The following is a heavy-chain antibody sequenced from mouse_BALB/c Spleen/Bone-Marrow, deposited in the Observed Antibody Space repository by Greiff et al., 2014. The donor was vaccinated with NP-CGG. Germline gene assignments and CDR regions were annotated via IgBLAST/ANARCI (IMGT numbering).Heavy chain of an antibody. V-gene: IGHV5-4*02. D-gene: IGHD2-14*01. J-gene: IGHJ4*01. CDR3: ARDRGVQGYAMDY. CDR1: GFTFSDYY. CDR2: ISDGGSYT. Sequence: EVNLVESGGGLVKPGGSLKLSCAASGFTFSDYYMYWVRQTPEKRLECVATISDGGSYTYYPDSVKGRFTISRDIAKNNLYLQMSSLKSEDTAMYYCARDRGVQGYAMDYWGQGTSVTVSS.